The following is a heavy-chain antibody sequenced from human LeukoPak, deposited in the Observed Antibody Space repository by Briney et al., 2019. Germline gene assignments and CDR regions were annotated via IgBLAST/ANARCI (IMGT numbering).Heavy chain of an antibody. D-gene: IGHD7-27*01. CDR1: GGSISSGGYY. J-gene: IGHJ4*02. CDR3: ARDHTGDGGDY. Sequence: SETLSLTCTVSGGSISSGGYYWSWIRQPPGKGLEWIGYIYHSGSTYYNPSLKSRVTISVDRSKNQFSLKLSSVTAADTAVYYCARDHTGDGGDYWGQGTLVTVSS. CDR2: IYHSGST. V-gene: IGHV4-30-2*01.